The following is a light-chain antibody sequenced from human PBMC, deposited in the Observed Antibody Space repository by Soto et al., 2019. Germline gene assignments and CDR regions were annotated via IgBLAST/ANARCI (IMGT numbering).Light chain of an antibody. J-gene: IGKJ5*01. CDR2: AAS. CDR3: QQHGSSPIT. CDR1: QSVSSSY. Sequence: EIVLTQSPGTLSLSPGERATLSCRASQSVSSSYLAWYQQKPGQAPRLLIYAASSRATGIPARFSGSGSGTDFTLTIDRLEPEDFAMYYCQQHGSSPITFGQGTRLEIK. V-gene: IGKV3-20*01.